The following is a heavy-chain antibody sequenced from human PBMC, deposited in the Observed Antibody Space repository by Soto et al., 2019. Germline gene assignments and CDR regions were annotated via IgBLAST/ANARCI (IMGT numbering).Heavy chain of an antibody. CDR1: GFTFSSYS. V-gene: IGHV3-21*01. CDR3: AREPGIAVAGAYYYYGMDV. J-gene: IGHJ6*02. CDR2: ISSSSSYI. D-gene: IGHD6-19*01. Sequence: EVQLVESGGGLVKPGGSLRLSCAASGFTFSSYSMNWVRQAPGKWLEWVSSISSSSSYIYYADSVNCRFTISRDNAKNYLYLQMNRLKAEDTAVYYCAREPGIAVAGAYYYYGMDVWGQGTTVTVSS.